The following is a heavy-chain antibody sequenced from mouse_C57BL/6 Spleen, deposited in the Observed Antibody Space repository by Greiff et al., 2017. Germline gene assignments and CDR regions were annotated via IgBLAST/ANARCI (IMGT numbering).Heavy chain of an antibody. J-gene: IGHJ1*03. D-gene: IGHD1-1*01. V-gene: IGHV3-6*01. CDR1: GYSITSGYY. CDR3: ARGCYYGSYWYFDV. CDR2: ISYDGSN. Sequence: EVQLQESGPGLVKPSQSLSLTCSVTGYSITSGYYWNWIRQFPGNKLEWMGYISYDGSNNYNPSLKNRISITRDTSKNQFFLKLNSVTTEDTATYYCARGCYYGSYWYFDVWGTGTTVTVSS.